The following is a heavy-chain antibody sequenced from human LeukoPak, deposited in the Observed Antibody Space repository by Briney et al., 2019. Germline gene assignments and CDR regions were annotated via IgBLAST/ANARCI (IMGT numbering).Heavy chain of an antibody. CDR1: GFTLSTYW. CDR3: ARGNKWSFDS. CDR2: INSDGSAT. D-gene: IGHD2-15*01. J-gene: IGHJ4*02. Sequence: PGGSLRLSCVASGFTLSTYWMHWVRQAQGKGLVWVSRINSDGSATSYADSVMVRFTISRDSAKNTLYLQMNSLRPEDTAVYYCARGNKWSFDSWGQGALVTVSS. V-gene: IGHV3-74*01.